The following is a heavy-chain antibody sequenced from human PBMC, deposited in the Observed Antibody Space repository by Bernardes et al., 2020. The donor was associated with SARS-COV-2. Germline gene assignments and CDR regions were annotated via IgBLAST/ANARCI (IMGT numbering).Heavy chain of an antibody. CDR1: GFSLSTSGVG. Sequence: SGPTLVKPTQTLTLTCTFSGFSLSTSGVGVGWIRQPPGKALEWLALIYWNDDKRYSPSLKSRLTITKDTSKNQVVLTMTNMDTVDTATYYCAHSDCSSTSCLYYYYYMDVWGKGTTVTVSS. D-gene: IGHD2-2*01. V-gene: IGHV2-5*01. CDR2: IYWNDDK. J-gene: IGHJ6*03. CDR3: AHSDCSSTSCLYYYYYMDV.